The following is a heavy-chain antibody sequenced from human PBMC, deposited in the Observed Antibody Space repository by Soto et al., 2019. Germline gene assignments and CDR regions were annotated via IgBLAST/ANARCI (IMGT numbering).Heavy chain of an antibody. J-gene: IGHJ4*02. CDR1: GYTFTSYY. CDR3: ARLHSGPPPYYFDY. Sequence: ASVMVSCKASGYTFTSYYMHWVRQAPGQGLEWMGVINPSGGRTSDAQKFQGRVTMTSDTSTSTVYMELSSLRSEDTAVYYCARLHSGPPPYYFDYWGQGTLVTVSS. V-gene: IGHV1-46*01. CDR2: INPSGGRT. D-gene: IGHD1-26*01.